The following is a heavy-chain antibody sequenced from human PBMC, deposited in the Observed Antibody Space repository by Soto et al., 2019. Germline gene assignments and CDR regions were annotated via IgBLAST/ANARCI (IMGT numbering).Heavy chain of an antibody. CDR1: GGSISSGGYY. Sequence: KTSETLSLTCTVSGGSISSGGYYWSWIRQHPGKGLEWIGYIYYSGSTYYNPSLKSRVTISVDTSKNQFSLKLSSVTAADTAVYYCAREGYDSSGYYYPSTWFDYWGQGTLVTIYS. CDR2: IYYSGST. V-gene: IGHV4-31*03. CDR3: AREGYDSSGYYYPSTWFDY. D-gene: IGHD3-22*01. J-gene: IGHJ4*02.